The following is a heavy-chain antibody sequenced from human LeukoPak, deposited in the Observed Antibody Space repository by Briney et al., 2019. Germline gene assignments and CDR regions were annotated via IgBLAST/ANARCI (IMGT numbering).Heavy chain of an antibody. J-gene: IGHJ6*02. V-gene: IGHV3-20*01. CDR1: GFTFDDYG. D-gene: IGHD3-3*01. Sequence: PGGSLRLSCTAAGFTFDDYGMSWVRQIPGKGLEWVAGITWNGGSTDYAVSVRGRFTISRDNAMKSVYLQMNSLRAEDAALYHCARDGKRVTTQFYYYGIDLWGQGTTVTVSS. CDR3: ARDGKRVTTQFYYYGIDL. CDR2: ITWNGGST.